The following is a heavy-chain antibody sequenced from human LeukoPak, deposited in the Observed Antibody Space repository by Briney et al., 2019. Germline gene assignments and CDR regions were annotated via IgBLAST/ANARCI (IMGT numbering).Heavy chain of an antibody. CDR3: AKDLYYNGSGSPQ. D-gene: IGHD3-10*01. CDR1: GFTFSSYA. V-gene: IGHV3-23*01. CDR2: IRGSGGST. J-gene: IGHJ4*02. Sequence: PGGSLRLSCAASGFTFSSYAMSWVRQAPGKGLEWVSAIRGSGGSTYYADSVKGRFTISRDNSKNTLYLQMNSLKAEDADVYACAKDLYYNGSGSPQWGQGTLVTVSS.